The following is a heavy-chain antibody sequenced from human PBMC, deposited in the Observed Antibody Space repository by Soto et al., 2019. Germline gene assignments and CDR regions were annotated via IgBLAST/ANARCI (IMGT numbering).Heavy chain of an antibody. CDR3: ARDPAP. CDR2: MYHSGST. CDR1: GGSISSGGYS. J-gene: IGHJ5*02. V-gene: IGHV4-30-2*01. Sequence: PSETLSLTCAVSGGSISSGGYSWSWIRQPPGKGLEWIGYMYHSGSTYYNPSLKSRVTISVDTSKNQFSLKLTSVTAADTAVYYCARDPAPWGQGTLVTVSS.